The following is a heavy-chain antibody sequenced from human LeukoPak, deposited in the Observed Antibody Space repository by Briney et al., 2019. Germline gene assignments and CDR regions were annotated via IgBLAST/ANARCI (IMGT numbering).Heavy chain of an antibody. V-gene: IGHV1-69*06. D-gene: IGHD3-22*01. Sequence: ASVKVSCKASGGTFSSYAISWVRQAPGQGLEWMGRIIPIFGTANYAQKFQGRVTITADKSTSTAYVELSSLRSEDTAVYYCARDHPYYYDSSGYYYANWGQGTLVTVSS. CDR2: IIPIFGTA. J-gene: IGHJ4*02. CDR1: GGTFSSYA. CDR3: ARDHPYYYDSSGYYYAN.